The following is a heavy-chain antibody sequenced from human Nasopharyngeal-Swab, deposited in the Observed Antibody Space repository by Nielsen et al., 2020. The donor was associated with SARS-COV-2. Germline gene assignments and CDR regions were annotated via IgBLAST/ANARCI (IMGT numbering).Heavy chain of an antibody. CDR2: ISYDGSNK. D-gene: IGHD6-19*01. J-gene: IGHJ6*02. Sequence: WIRQPPGKGLEWVAVISYDGSNKYYADSVKGRFTISRDNSKNTLYLQMNSLRAEDTAVYYCARGTCDSSGWRPGMDVWGQGTTVTVS. V-gene: IGHV3-33*05. CDR3: ARGTCDSSGWRPGMDV.